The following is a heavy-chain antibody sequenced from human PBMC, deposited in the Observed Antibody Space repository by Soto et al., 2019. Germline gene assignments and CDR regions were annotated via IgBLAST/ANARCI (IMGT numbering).Heavy chain of an antibody. CDR2: INPSGGST. V-gene: IGHV1-46*01. CDR3: ARDTGQLTIPLYYFDY. CDR1: GYTFTSYY. Sequence: ASVKVSCKASGYTFTSYYMHWVRQAPGQGLEWMGIINPSGGSTSYAQKFQGRVTMTRDTSTSTVYMELSSLRSEDTAVYYCARDTGQLTIPLYYFDYWGQGTLVTVSS. D-gene: IGHD3-3*01. J-gene: IGHJ4*02.